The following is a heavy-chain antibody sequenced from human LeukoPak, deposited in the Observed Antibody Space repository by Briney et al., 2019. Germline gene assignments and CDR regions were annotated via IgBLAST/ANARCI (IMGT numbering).Heavy chain of an antibody. D-gene: IGHD1-1*01. Sequence: GGSLRLSCAASGFTFITYAMTWVRQAPGKGLEWVANIKEDGSEKYHADSLKGRFTISRDNAKNSLYLQLNSLRAEDTAIYFCANLLENYWGQGTLVTVSS. CDR3: ANLLENY. J-gene: IGHJ4*02. V-gene: IGHV3-7*01. CDR2: IKEDGSEK. CDR1: GFTFITYA.